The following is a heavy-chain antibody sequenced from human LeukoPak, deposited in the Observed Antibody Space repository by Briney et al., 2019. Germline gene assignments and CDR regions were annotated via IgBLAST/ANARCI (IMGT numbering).Heavy chain of an antibody. Sequence: GGSLRLSCAASGFTFSSYWMSWVRQAPGKGLEWVANIKQDGSEKYYVDSVKGRFTISRDNAKNSLYLQMNSLRAEDTAVYYCARDVVVQGLDAFDIWGQGTMVTVSS. V-gene: IGHV3-7*01. CDR3: ARDVVVQGLDAFDI. D-gene: IGHD2-2*01. CDR2: IKQDGSEK. CDR1: GFTFSSYW. J-gene: IGHJ3*02.